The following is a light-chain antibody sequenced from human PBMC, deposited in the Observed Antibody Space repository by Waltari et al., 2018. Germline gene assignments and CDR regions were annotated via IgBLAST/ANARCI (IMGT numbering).Light chain of an antibody. V-gene: IGKV1-12*01. CDR2: KAS. CDR1: QSISSW. Sequence: DIQMTQSPSSLSASVGDTVTITCRASQSISSWLAWYQQKPGKVPKLLIYKASSLQSGVPSRFSGSGSGTDFTLTISSLQPEDFATYYCLQYSSSPYSFGRGTKVEIK. CDR3: LQYSSSPYS. J-gene: IGKJ2*03.